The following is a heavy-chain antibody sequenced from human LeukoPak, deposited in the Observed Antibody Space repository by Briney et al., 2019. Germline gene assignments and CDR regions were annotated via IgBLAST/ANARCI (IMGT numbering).Heavy chain of an antibody. CDR3: ARETYCSSTSCNGLYYYYAVDV. V-gene: IGHV4-30-4*01. Sequence: SQTLSLTCTVSGGSISSGDYYWSWIRQLPGKGLEWIGYFSYSGRTHYNPSLTRRLTISVDTSRNQFSLKLSSVTAADTAVYYCARETYCSSTSCNGLYYYYAVDVWGQGTTVTVSS. CDR1: GGSISSGDYY. J-gene: IGHJ6*02. CDR2: FSYSGRT. D-gene: IGHD2-2*01.